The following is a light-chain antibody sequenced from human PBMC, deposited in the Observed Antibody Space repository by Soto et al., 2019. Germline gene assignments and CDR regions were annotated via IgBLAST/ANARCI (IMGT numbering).Light chain of an antibody. CDR1: QDIRND. CDR3: LQDYIYPYT. V-gene: IGKV1-6*01. J-gene: IGKJ2*01. Sequence: AIQMTQSPSSLSVSVGDRITITCRASQDIRNDLGWYQQKPGKAPKLLIYGTSNLQSGVPSRFSGSGSGTDFTLTISSLQTEDVATYYCLQDYIYPYTFGQGTKLEIK. CDR2: GTS.